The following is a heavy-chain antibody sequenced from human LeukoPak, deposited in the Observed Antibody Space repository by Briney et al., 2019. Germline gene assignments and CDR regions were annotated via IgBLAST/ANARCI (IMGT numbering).Heavy chain of an antibody. CDR1: GFTFSSYG. CDR2: IRYDGSNK. D-gene: IGHD2-2*01. V-gene: IGHV3-30*02. CDR3: AKDRSGVVPAAPTFDY. Sequence: GGSLRLSCAVSGFTFSSYGMHWVRQAPGKGLEWVAFIRYDGSNKYYADSVKGRFTISRDNSKNTLYLQMNSLRAEDTAVYYCAKDRSGVVPAAPTFDYWGQGTLVTVSS. J-gene: IGHJ4*02.